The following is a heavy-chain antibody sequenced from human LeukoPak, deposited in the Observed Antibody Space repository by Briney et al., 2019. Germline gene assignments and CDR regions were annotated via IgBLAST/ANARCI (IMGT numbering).Heavy chain of an antibody. Sequence: GASVKVSCKASGYTFTDYYMHWVRQAPGQGLEWMGWMNPDSGDTNYAQKFQGRVTLSRDTSTSTAYMELDSLKSDDTAVHYCARWEAPFRFQTMIVEWRLGTLVTVSS. D-gene: IGHD3-22*01. J-gene: IGHJ4*02. CDR2: MNPDSGDT. CDR3: ARWEAPFRFQTMIVE. V-gene: IGHV1-2*02. CDR1: GYTFTDYY.